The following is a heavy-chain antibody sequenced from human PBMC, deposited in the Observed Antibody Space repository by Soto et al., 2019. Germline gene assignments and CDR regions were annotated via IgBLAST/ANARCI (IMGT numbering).Heavy chain of an antibody. CDR1: GFIFSSYG. D-gene: IGHD3-16*01. CDR3: AKDRGHYDSPWYYFDY. J-gene: IGHJ4*02. V-gene: IGHV3-30*18. Sequence: GGSLRLSCAASGFIFSSYGMHWVRQAPGKGLEWVAVISYDASNKYYADSVKGRFTISRDNSKNTLYLQMNSQRAEDTAVYYCAKDRGHYDSPWYYFDYWGQGALVTVSS. CDR2: ISYDASNK.